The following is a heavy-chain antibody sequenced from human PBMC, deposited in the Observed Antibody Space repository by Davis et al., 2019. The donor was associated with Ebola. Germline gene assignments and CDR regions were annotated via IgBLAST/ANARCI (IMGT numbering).Heavy chain of an antibody. CDR3: AREVGTVTTTWFDP. Sequence: AASVKVSCKASGYTFTSYYMHWVRQAPGHGLEWMGWINPNSGGTKYAQKFQVWVTMTRDPSISTAYMELSRLRSDDTAVYYCAREVGTVTTTWFDPWGQGTLVTVSS. J-gene: IGHJ5*02. CDR2: INPNSGGT. D-gene: IGHD4-17*01. CDR1: GYTFTSYY. V-gene: IGHV1-2*04.